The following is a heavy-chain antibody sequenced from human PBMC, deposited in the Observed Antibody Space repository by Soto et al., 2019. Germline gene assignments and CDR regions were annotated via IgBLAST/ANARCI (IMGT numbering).Heavy chain of an antibody. CDR3: AREVTMVRGVTKGNYFDY. Sequence: SETLSLTCTVSGGSISSGGYYWSWIRQHPGKGLEWIGYIYYSGSTYYNPSLKSRVTISVDTSKNQFSLKLSSVTAADTAVYYCAREVTMVRGVTKGNYFDYWGQGTLVTVSS. V-gene: IGHV4-31*03. J-gene: IGHJ4*02. CDR1: GGSISSGGYY. CDR2: IYYSGST. D-gene: IGHD3-10*01.